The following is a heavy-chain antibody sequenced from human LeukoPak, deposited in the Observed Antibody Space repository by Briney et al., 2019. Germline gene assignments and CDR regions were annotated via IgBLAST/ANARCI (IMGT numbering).Heavy chain of an antibody. V-gene: IGHV3-9*03. J-gene: IGHJ4*02. CDR2: ISWNSGSI. CDR3: AKGRYYDSSGLFDY. Sequence: PGRSLRLSCAASGFTFDDYAMHWVRHAPGKGLEWVSGISWNSGSIGYADSVKGRFTISRDNAKNSLYLQMNSLRAGDMALYYCAKGRYYDSSGLFDYWGQGTLVTVSS. D-gene: IGHD3-22*01. CDR1: GFTFDDYA.